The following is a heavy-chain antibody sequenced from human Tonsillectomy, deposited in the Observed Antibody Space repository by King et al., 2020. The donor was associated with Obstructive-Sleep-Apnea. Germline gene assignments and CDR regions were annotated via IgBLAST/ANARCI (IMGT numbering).Heavy chain of an antibody. CDR2: ISYDGSNK. CDR3: ARGPRAYDEYVWGSYYYCGLDV. Sequence: VQLVESGGGVVQPGRSLRLSCAASGFTFSSYAMHWVRQAPGKGLEWVAVISYDGSNKYYADSVKGRFTISRDNSKNTLYLQMNSRRGEDTAVYYCARGPRAYDEYVWGSYYYCGLDVWGQGTPVTVSS. J-gene: IGHJ6*02. CDR1: GFTFSSYA. V-gene: IGHV3-30-3*01. D-gene: IGHD3-16*01.